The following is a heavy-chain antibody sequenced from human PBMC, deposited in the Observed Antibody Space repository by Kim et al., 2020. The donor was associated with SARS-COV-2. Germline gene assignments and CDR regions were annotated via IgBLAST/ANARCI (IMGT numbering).Heavy chain of an antibody. CDR1: GFTFSSYS. Sequence: GGSLRLSCAASGFTFSSYSMNWVRQAPGKGLEWVSSISSSSSYIYYADSVKGRFTISRDNAKNSLYLQMNSLRAEDTAVYYCARVPLQTSGRYYYDSSGYPIHEVAFDIWGQGTMVTVSS. D-gene: IGHD3-22*01. V-gene: IGHV3-21*01. CDR2: ISSSSSYI. J-gene: IGHJ3*02. CDR3: ARVPLQTSGRYYYDSSGYPIHEVAFDI.